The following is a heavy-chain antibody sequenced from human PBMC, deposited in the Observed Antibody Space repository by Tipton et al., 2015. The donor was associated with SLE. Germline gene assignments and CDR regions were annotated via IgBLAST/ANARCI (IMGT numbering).Heavy chain of an antibody. D-gene: IGHD3-10*01. CDR1: GFTFSNAW. Sequence: GSLRLSCAASGFTFSNAWMNWVRQAPGKGLEWVGRIKRAIDGGPTDYAAPVKGRVTISRDDSKNTLFLQMNSLKAEDTAVYYCTGSCRAFDIWGQGALVTVSS. CDR2: IKRAIDGGPT. V-gene: IGHV3-15*07. CDR3: TGSCRAFDI. J-gene: IGHJ3*02.